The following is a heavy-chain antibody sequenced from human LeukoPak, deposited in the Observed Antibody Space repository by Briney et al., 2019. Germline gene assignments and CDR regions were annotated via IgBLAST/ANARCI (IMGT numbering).Heavy chain of an antibody. CDR2: ISGSGGST. CDR3: AKRNSGWNFDY. Sequence: PGGSLRLSCAASGFTFSSYTITWVRQAPGKGLEWVSSISGSGGSTYYADSVKGRFTISRDNSKNTLFLQMNSLRAEDTAIYHCAKRNSGWNFDYWGQGTLVTVSS. V-gene: IGHV3-23*01. J-gene: IGHJ4*02. CDR1: GFTFSSYT. D-gene: IGHD6-19*01.